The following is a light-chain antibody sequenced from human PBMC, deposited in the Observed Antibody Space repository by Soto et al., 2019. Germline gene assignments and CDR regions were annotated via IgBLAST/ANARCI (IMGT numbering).Light chain of an antibody. CDR3: QQYNNWPPWT. V-gene: IGKV3-15*01. Sequence: EIVMTQSPATLSVSPGESATLSCRASQSVNSNLAWYQQKPGQAPRLLIYGASTRATGIPARFSGSGFGTEFILTISSLQSEDFAVYYCQQYNNWPPWTFGQGTKVEIK. CDR1: QSVNSN. J-gene: IGKJ1*01. CDR2: GAS.